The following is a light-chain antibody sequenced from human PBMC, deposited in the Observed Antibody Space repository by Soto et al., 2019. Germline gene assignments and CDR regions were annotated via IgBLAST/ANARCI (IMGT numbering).Light chain of an antibody. CDR3: QSYDSSLSGSK. V-gene: IGLV1-40*01. J-gene: IGLJ2*01. CDR1: SSHIGAGYD. CDR2: GNS. Sequence: QSVLTQPPSVSGAPGQRVTISCTGSSSHIGAGYDVHWYQQRPGTAPKLLIYGNSNRPSGVPDRFSGSKSGTSASLAITGLQAKDEADYYCQSYDSSLSGSKFGGGTKLTVL.